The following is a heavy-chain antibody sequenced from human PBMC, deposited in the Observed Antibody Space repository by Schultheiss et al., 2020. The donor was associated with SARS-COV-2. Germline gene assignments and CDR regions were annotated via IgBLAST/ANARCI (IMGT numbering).Heavy chain of an antibody. J-gene: IGHJ2*01. CDR2: INHSGST. CDR3: ARGGGAIRGAMGKRYCSSTSCSEHWYFDL. D-gene: IGHD2-2*01. V-gene: IGHV4-34*01. CDR1: GGSISSYY. Sequence: SETLSLTCTVSGGSISSYYWSWIRQPPGKGLEWIGEINHSGSTNYNPSLKSRVTISVDTSKNQFSLKLSSVTAADTAVYYCARGGGAIRGAMGKRYCSSTSCSEHWYFDLWGRGTLVTVSS.